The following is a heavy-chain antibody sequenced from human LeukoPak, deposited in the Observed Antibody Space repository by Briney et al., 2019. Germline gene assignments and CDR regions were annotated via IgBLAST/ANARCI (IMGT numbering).Heavy chain of an antibody. Sequence: VASVKVSCKASGYTFTGYYMHWVRQAPGQGLEWMGWINPNSGGTNYAQKFQGRVTMTRDTSISTAYMELSRLRSDDTAVYFCARGPRYYYDSSGPFDYWGQGTLVTVSS. D-gene: IGHD3-22*01. CDR3: ARGPRYYYDSSGPFDY. V-gene: IGHV1-2*02. CDR1: GYTFTGYY. J-gene: IGHJ4*02. CDR2: INPNSGGT.